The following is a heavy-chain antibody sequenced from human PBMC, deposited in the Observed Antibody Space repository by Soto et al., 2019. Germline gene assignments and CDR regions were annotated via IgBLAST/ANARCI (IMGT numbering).Heavy chain of an antibody. D-gene: IGHD6-13*01. V-gene: IGHV5-51*01. J-gene: IGHJ5*02. CDR1: GYSLTSYW. CDR3: ASTSIAAAGKDYNWFDP. CDR2: IYPGDSDT. Sequence: EVQLVQSGAEVKKPGESLKISCKGSGYSLTSYWIGWVCQMPGKGLEWMGIIYPGDSDTRYSPSFQGQVTISADKSISTAYLQWSSQKASDTAMYYCASTSIAAAGKDYNWFDPWGQGTLVTVSS.